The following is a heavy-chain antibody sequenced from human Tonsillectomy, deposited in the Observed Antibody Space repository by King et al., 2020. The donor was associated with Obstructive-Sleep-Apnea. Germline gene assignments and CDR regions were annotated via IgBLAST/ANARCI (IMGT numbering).Heavy chain of an antibody. Sequence: LQLQESGPGLVKPSETLSLTCTVSGGSISRSSYYWGWIRQPPGKGLEWIGSIYYSGSTYYNPSLKSRVTISVDTSKNQFSLKLSSLTAADTAVYYRAREGEERYTYGWIDYWGQGTLVTVSS. J-gene: IGHJ4*02. CDR1: GGSISRSSYY. CDR3: AREGEERYTYGWIDY. V-gene: IGHV4-39*07. D-gene: IGHD5-18*01. CDR2: IYYSGST.